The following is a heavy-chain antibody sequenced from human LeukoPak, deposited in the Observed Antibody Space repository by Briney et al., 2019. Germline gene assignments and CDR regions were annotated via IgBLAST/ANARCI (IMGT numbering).Heavy chain of an antibody. CDR3: ARPLMRYYYYGVDV. J-gene: IGHJ6*02. CDR2: MNPNSGNT. D-gene: IGHD3-16*01. CDR1: GYTFTSYD. V-gene: IGHV1-8*01. Sequence: ASVKVSCKASGYTFTSYDINWVRQATGQGLEWMGWMNPNSGNTGYAQKFQGRVTMTRNTSISTAYMELSSLRSEDTAVYYCARPLMRYYYYGVDVWGQGTTVTVSS.